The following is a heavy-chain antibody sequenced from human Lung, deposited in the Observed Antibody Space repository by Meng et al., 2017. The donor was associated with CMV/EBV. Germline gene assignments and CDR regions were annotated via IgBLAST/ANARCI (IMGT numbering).Heavy chain of an antibody. CDR2: IYYSGST. Sequence: SVSSGSYYWSWSRQPPGKGLEWIGYIYYSGSTNYNPSLKSRVTISVDTSKNQFSLKLSSVTAADTAVYYCARVMITFGGVIDHFDYWGQGTLVTVSS. CDR1: SVSSGSYY. V-gene: IGHV4-61*01. D-gene: IGHD3-16*02. CDR3: ARVMITFGGVIDHFDY. J-gene: IGHJ4*02.